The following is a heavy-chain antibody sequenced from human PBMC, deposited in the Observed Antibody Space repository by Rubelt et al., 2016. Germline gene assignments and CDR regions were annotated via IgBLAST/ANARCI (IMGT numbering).Heavy chain of an antibody. CDR2: IYYSGST. CDR3: ASSLYSSGWYNY. CDR1: GGSISSYY. Sequence: TVSGGSISSYYWSWIRQPPGKGLEWIGYIYYSGSTNYNPSLKSRVTISVDTSKNQFSLKLSSVTAADTAVYYCASSLYSSGWYNYWGQGTLVTVSS. J-gene: IGHJ4*02. D-gene: IGHD6-19*01. V-gene: IGHV4-59*01.